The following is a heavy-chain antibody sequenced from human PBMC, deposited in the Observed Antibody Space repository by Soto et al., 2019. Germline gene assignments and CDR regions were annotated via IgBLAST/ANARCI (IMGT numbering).Heavy chain of an antibody. V-gene: IGHV4-4*07. D-gene: IGHD6-19*01. Sequence: SEPLSLTCTVSGGSISSYYWTWIRQPAGKGLEWIGRIYSSGSTNYNPSLKSRVTMSVDTSKNQFSLKLSSVTAADTAVYYCARDEQQWRGFDYWGQGTLVTVSS. CDR3: ARDEQQWRGFDY. J-gene: IGHJ4*02. CDR1: GGSISSYY. CDR2: IYSSGST.